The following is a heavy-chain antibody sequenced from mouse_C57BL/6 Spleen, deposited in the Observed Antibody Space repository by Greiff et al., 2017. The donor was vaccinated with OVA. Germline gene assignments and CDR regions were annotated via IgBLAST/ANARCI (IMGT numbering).Heavy chain of an antibody. CDR1: GYTFTDYY. Sequence: VQVVESGAELVRPGASVKLSCKASGYTFTDYYINWVKQRPGQGLEWIARIYPGSGNTYYNEKFKGKATLTAEKSSSTAYMQLSSLTSEDSAVYFCARDYGSREGYAMDYWGQGTSVTVSS. D-gene: IGHD1-1*01. CDR3: ARDYGSREGYAMDY. V-gene: IGHV1-76*01. CDR2: IYPGSGNT. J-gene: IGHJ4*01.